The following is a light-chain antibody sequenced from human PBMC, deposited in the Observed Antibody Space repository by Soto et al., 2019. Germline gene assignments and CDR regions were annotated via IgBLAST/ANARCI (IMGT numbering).Light chain of an antibody. CDR2: EVS. CDR1: SSDVGGYNY. J-gene: IGLJ2*01. V-gene: IGLV2-14*01. Sequence: QSALTQPASVSGSPGQSITISCTGTSSDVGGYNYVSWYQQHPGKAPKLMIYEVSSRPSGVSNRFSGSKSGNTASLTISGLQAEDEADYYCSSYTSSSTVVFRGGTQLTVL. CDR3: SSYTSSSTVV.